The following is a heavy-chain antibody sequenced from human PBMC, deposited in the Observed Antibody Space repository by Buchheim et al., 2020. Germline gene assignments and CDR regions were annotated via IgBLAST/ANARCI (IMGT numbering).Heavy chain of an antibody. CDR1: GFTFSDYY. CDR3: ARAQGYSSSSSVGY. Sequence: QVQLVESGGDLVNPGGSLTLYCAASGFTFSDYYMSWLRQAPGKGLEWISYISSSGNTMYYADSVKGRFTISRDNAQNSLYLQMSSLRAEDTAVYYCARAQGYSSSSSVGYWGQGTL. D-gene: IGHD6-6*01. CDR2: ISSSGNTM. V-gene: IGHV3-11*01. J-gene: IGHJ4*02.